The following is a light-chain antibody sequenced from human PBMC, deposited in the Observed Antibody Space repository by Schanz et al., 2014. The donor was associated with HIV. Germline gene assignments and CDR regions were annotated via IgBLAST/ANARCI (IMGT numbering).Light chain of an antibody. CDR1: SSDVGGYNY. J-gene: IGLJ3*02. CDR2: DVS. CDR3: CSYAGSYTWV. Sequence: QSALTQPPSASGSPGQSITISCTGTSSDVGGYNYVSWYQQHPGKAPKLMIYDVSQRPSGVPDRFSGSKSGNTASLTISGLQAEDEADYYCCSYAGSYTWVFGGGTKLTVL. V-gene: IGLV2-11*01.